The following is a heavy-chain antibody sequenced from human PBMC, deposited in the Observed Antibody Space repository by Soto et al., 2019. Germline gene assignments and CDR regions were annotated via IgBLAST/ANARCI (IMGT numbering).Heavy chain of an antibody. J-gene: IGHJ6*04. D-gene: IGHD3-10*02. V-gene: IGHV3-64*01. CDR1: GFSFSSYD. CDR2: VSRNGINT. Sequence: EEQLVQSGGGLVQPGGSLRLSCAASGFSFSSYDLFWVRQAPGKGLEYVSAVSRNGINTYYANSVKGRFTISRDNSKNIMYLQMGNLRAEDMAVYYCAITYYDVDVWGKGTTVIVSS. CDR3: AITYYDVDV.